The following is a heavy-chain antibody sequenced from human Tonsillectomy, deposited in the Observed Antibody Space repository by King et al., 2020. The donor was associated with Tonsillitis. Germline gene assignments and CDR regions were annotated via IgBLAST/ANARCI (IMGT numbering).Heavy chain of an antibody. CDR1: GFSFSSYG. J-gene: IGHJ2*01. CDR3: AKDVGLWYFDL. Sequence: QLVQSGGGVVQPGRSLRLSCAASGFSFSSYGMHRVRQAPGKGLEWVAVISYDGSIKYYTDSVKGRFTISRDNSKNTLYLQMNSLRVEDTAVYYCAKDVGLWYFDLWGRGTLVTVSS. D-gene: IGHD1-26*01. V-gene: IGHV3-30*18. CDR2: ISYDGSIK.